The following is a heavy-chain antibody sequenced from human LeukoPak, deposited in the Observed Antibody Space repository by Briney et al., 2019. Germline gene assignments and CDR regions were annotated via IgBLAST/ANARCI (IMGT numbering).Heavy chain of an antibody. CDR2: ISNTADFI. J-gene: IGHJ4*02. V-gene: IGHV3-11*01. D-gene: IGHD3-16*01. Sequence: GGSLRLSCAASGLIFSDEYMSWIRQAPGKGLEWVSYISNTADFIAYADSVKGRFTISRDNAKNSLYLQMNSLRAEDAAAYYCITPLGVGGQGTLVTVSS. CDR3: ITPLGV. CDR1: GLIFSDEY.